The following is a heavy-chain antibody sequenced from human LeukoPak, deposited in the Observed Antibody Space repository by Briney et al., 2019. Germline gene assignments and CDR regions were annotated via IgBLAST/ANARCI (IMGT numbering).Heavy chain of an antibody. CDR2: IYTTGGT. D-gene: IGHD3-16*01. CDR3: ARGGGLDV. V-gene: IGHV3-53*01. J-gene: IGHJ6*02. Sequence: PGGSLRLSCAASGFTVSSNYMSWVRQAPGKGLEWASVIYTTGGTYYADSVKGRFTISRDNAKNSLYLQMSNLRAEDTAVYFCARGGGLDVWGQGATVTVSS. CDR1: GFTVSSNY.